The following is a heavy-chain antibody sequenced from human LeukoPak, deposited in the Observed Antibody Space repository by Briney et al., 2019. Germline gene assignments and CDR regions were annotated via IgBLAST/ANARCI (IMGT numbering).Heavy chain of an antibody. CDR2: MNPKTGNT. CDR1: GYTFTNFD. J-gene: IGHJ6*02. CDR3: ARGGFYGSGNSAYYYNGMEV. V-gene: IGHV1-8*01. Sequence: ASVKVSCKASGYTFTNFDIHWVRQATGQGLEWVGWMNPKTGNTGNAETLQGRVTMTRNTSISTAYMELSSLRSDDTALYYCARGGFYGSGNSAYYYNGMEVWGQGTSVTVSS. D-gene: IGHD3-10*01.